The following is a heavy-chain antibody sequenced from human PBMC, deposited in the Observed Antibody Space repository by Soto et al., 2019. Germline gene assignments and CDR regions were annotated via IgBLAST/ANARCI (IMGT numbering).Heavy chain of an antibody. Sequence: PGGSLRLSCAGSGFTFSRYWMHWVRQVPGKGLVWVANIVSDGSRTTYADSVKGRFTISRDNAKNTLYLQMDSLRVEDTAVYYCARDANAEPFDYWRQGTLVTVPS. V-gene: IGHV3-74*01. J-gene: IGHJ4*02. CDR1: GFTFSRYW. CDR3: ARDANAEPFDY. CDR2: IVSDGSRT.